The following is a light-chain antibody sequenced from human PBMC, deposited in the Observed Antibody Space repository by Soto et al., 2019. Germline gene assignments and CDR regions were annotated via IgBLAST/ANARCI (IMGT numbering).Light chain of an antibody. Sequence: QSALTQPASVSGSPGQSITISCTGTSSDVGGYNYVSWYQQHPGQAPKLIIYEVSNRPSGVSNRFSGSNSGNTASLTISGLQAEDEADYYCNSYTSESTVVFGTGTKLTVL. CDR3: NSYTSESTVV. J-gene: IGLJ2*01. V-gene: IGLV2-14*01. CDR2: EVS. CDR1: SSDVGGYNY.